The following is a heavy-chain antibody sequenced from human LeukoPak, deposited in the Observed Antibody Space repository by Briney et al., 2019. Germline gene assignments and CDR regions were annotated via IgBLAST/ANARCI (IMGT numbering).Heavy chain of an antibody. CDR3: ARGVDTAMVTEYDY. D-gene: IGHD5-18*01. Sequence: SETLSLTCAVYGGSLSGYYWSWICQPPGKGLEWIGEINHSGSTNYNPSLKSRVTISVDTSKNQFSLKLSSVTAADTAVYYCARGVDTAMVTEYDYWGQVTLVTVSS. CDR2: INHSGST. CDR1: GGSLSGYY. J-gene: IGHJ4*02. V-gene: IGHV4-34*01.